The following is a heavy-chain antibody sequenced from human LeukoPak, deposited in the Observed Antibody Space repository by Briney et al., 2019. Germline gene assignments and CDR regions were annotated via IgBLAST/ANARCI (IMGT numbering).Heavy chain of an antibody. V-gene: IGHV4-34*01. D-gene: IGHD2-15*01. CDR3: ARRLVDSGASQVSDD. CDR2: INDSGSA. J-gene: IGHJ4*02. Sequence: SETLSLTCAVYSGSFSGYYWSWIRQPPGKGLEWIGEINDSGSANCNPSLKNRVTLSVDTSKNQFSLRLSSVAAADTAVYYCARRLVDSGASQVSDDWGQGTLVTVSS. CDR1: SGSFSGYY.